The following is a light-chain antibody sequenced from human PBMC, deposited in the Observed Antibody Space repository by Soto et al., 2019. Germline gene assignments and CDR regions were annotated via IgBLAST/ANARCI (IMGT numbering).Light chain of an antibody. CDR3: AAWDDSLSGPLFV. J-gene: IGLJ1*01. V-gene: IGLV1-47*01. CDR2: RSN. CDR1: SSNIGTNY. Sequence: QSVLTQPPSASGTPGQRVTISCSGSSSNIGTNYVYWYQQLPGAAPKLLIYRSNQQPSGVPDRFSGSKSGTSASLAISGLRSEDEADYYCAAWDDSLSGPLFVFGTGTKLTVL.